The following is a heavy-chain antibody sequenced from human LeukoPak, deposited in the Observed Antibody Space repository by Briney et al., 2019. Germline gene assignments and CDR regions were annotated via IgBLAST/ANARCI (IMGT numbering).Heavy chain of an antibody. V-gene: IGHV4-34*01. CDR3: ARGALIAPGDYYYMDV. Sequence: SETLSLTCAVYGGSFSGYYWSWIRQPPGKGLEWIGEINHSGSTNYNPSLKSRVTISVDTSKNQFSLKLSSVTAADTAVYCCARGALIAPGDYYYMDVWGKGTTVTVSS. D-gene: IGHD2/OR15-2a*01. CDR1: GGSFSGYY. J-gene: IGHJ6*03. CDR2: INHSGST.